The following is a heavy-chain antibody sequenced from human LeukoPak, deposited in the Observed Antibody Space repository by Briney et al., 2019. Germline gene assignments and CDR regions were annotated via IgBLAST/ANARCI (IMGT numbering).Heavy chain of an antibody. Sequence: ASVKVSCKASGYTFTSYGISWVRQAPGQGLEWMGWISAYNGNTNYAQKLQGRVTMTTDTSTSTAYMELRGLRSDDTAVYYCARLIKLESRNWFDPWGQGTLVTVSS. CDR1: GYTFTSYG. V-gene: IGHV1-18*01. CDR2: ISAYNGNT. J-gene: IGHJ5*02. CDR3: ARLIKLESRNWFDP. D-gene: IGHD1-1*01.